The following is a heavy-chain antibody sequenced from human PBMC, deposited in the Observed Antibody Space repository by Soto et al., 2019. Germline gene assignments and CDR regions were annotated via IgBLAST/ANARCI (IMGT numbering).Heavy chain of an antibody. CDR1: GGSISSYY. Sequence: PSETLSLTCSVSGGSISSYYWSWIRQPPGKGLEWIGYIYYSGSTNYNPSLKSRVTISVDTSKNQFSLKLSSVTAADTAVYYCARQKRYFRPEHSYFFAYWGQGTLVTVSS. CDR3: ARQKRYFRPEHSYFFAY. D-gene: IGHD3-9*01. J-gene: IGHJ4*02. CDR2: IYYSGST. V-gene: IGHV4-59*08.